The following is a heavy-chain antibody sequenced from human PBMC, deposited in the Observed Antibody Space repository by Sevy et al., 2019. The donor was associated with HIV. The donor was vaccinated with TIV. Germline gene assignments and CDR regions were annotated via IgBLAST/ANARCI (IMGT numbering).Heavy chain of an antibody. Sequence: GESLKISCAASGFTFSYYTMNWVRQAPGKGLEWVSSISSGRSYIFYADSMKGRFTVSRDNAKNSLFLKMNSLRDEDTALYYCARSTDYYDNSGYDSWGRGTLVTVSS. CDR1: GFTFSYYT. CDR2: ISSGRSYI. V-gene: IGHV3-21*03. CDR3: ARSTDYYDNSGYDS. J-gene: IGHJ4*02. D-gene: IGHD3-22*01.